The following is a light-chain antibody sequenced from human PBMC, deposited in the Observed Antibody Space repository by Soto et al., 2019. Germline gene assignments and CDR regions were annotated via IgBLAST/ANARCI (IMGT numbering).Light chain of an antibody. Sequence: EIVLSQSPGTLSLSPGERATLSCRASQSVTSDCLAWYRQRPGQAPRLLIYGASTRATGTPDRISGSGSGTDFTLTISSLEPEDFAVYDCQQCGRSRRTFGQGTRVEVK. CDR1: QSVTSDC. CDR2: GAS. CDR3: QQCGRSRRT. J-gene: IGKJ1*01. V-gene: IGKV3-20*01.